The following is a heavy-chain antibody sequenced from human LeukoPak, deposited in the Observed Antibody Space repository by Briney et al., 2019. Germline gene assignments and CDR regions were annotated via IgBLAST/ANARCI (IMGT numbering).Heavy chain of an antibody. D-gene: IGHD6-19*01. J-gene: IGHJ4*02. CDR2: IKSKTDGGTT. Sequence: PGGSLRLSCADSGFTFSSYAMHWVRQAPGKGLEWVGRIKSKTDGGTTDYVAPVKGRFSISRDDAKNTLYLQMNSLKTEDTAVYYCTKATPDSTGWIDYWGQGNLVTVSS. V-gene: IGHV3-15*01. CDR3: TKATPDSTGWIDY. CDR1: GFTFSSYA.